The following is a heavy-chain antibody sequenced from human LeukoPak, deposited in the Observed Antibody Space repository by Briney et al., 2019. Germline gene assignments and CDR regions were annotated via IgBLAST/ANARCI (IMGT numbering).Heavy chain of an antibody. CDR3: IKDLRLDLHFDTFDI. CDR1: GFTFNDYA. Sequence: GGSLRLSCAASGFTFNDYAMHWVRQTPGKGLEWVSSNSWDGGISVYADSVKGRFTTSRDNAKSSLYLEVSALTPEDTALYFCIKDLRLDLHFDTFDIWGQGTMVTVSS. D-gene: IGHD1-7*01. V-gene: IGHV3-9*01. J-gene: IGHJ3*02. CDR2: NSWDGGIS.